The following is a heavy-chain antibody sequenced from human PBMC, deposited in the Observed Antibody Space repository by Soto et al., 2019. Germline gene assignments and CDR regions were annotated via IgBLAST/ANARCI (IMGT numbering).Heavy chain of an antibody. Sequence: GGSLRLSFAASGFTFSSCAMSWFRQSPWNGLEWVSAVSGIVNIPYYADSVKVRFNFSRDNSQNTVYLQMRSLKAEAKAVYYCGKHLESTGMSDYDYCGKGSL. V-gene: IGHV3-23*01. CDR2: VSGIVNIP. J-gene: IGHJ4*02. CDR3: GKHLESTGMSDYDY. D-gene: IGHD2-8*02. CDR1: GFTFSSCA.